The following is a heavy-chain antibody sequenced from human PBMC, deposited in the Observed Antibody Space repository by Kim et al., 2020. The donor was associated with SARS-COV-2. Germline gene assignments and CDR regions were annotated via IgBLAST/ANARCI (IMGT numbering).Heavy chain of an antibody. V-gene: IGHV2-70*01. CDR3: AREEVRGVNGMDV. D-gene: IGHD3-10*01. J-gene: IGHJ6*02. Sequence: YSTSLKTRLTISKDTSKNQVVLTMTNMDPVDTATYYCAREEVRGVNGMDVWGQGTTVTVSS.